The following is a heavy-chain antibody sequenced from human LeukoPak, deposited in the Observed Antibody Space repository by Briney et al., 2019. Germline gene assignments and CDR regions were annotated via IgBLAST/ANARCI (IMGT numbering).Heavy chain of an antibody. CDR3: ARDQGDGLDY. CDR1: GGSISSSSYY. D-gene: IGHD5-24*01. J-gene: IGHJ4*02. V-gene: IGHV4-39*07. Sequence: PSETLSLTCTVSGGSISSSSYYWGWIRQPPGKGLEWIGSIYYSGSTYYNPSLKSRVTISVDTSKNQFSLKLSSVTAADTAVYYCARDQGDGLDYWGQGTLVTVSS. CDR2: IYYSGST.